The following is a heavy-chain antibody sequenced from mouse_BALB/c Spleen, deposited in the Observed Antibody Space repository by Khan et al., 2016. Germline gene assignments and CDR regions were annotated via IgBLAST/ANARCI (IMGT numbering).Heavy chain of an antibody. CDR3: ARSPYDYDVGFAY. D-gene: IGHD2-4*01. V-gene: IGHV14-3*02. J-gene: IGHJ3*01. CDR2: IDPANGNT. Sequence: VQLQQPGAELVKPGASVKLSCTASSFNIKDTYMHWVKQRPEQGLEWIGRIDPANGNTKYDPKFQGKATITADTSSNTAYLQLSSLTSEDTAVYYCARSPYDYDVGFAYWGQGTLVTVSA. CDR1: SFNIKDTY.